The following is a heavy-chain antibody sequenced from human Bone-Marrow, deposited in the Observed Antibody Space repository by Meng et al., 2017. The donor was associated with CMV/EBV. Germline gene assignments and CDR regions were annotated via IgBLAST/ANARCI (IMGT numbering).Heavy chain of an antibody. CDR1: GYTFANHG. D-gene: IGHD3-10*01. J-gene: IGHJ4*02. CDR2: INPNSGGT. CDR3: ARGRGAFDY. Sequence: ASVKVSCKASGYTFANHGISWVRQAPGQGLEWMGWINPNSGGTNYAQKFQGRVTMTRDTSISTAYMELSRLRSDDTAVYYCARGRGAFDYWGQGSPVTVSS. V-gene: IGHV1-2*02.